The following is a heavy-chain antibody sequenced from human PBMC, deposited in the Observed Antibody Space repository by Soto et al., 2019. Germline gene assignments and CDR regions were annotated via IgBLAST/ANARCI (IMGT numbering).Heavy chain of an antibody. Sequence: GASVKVSCKASGYTFTSYGISWVRQAPGQGLEWMGSISAYNGNTNYAQKLQGRVTMTTDTSTSTAYMELRSLRSDDTAVYYCARRRGLGYSYYMDVWGKGTTVPVPS. V-gene: IGHV1-18*01. CDR2: ISAYNGNT. J-gene: IGHJ6*03. CDR1: GYTFTSYG. D-gene: IGHD3-16*01. CDR3: ARRRGLGYSYYMDV.